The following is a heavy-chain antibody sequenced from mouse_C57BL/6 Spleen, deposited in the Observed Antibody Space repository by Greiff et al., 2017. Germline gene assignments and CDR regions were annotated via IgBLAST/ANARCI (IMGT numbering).Heavy chain of an antibody. Sequence: VQLQQSGTELVKPGASVKLSCKASGYTFTSYWMHWVKQRPGQGLEWIGNINPSNGGTNYNEKFKSKATLTVDKSSSTAYMQLSSLTSEDSAVYYCARGDYYGSSPHAMDYWGQGTSVTVSS. CDR2: INPSNGGT. CDR1: GYTFTSYW. D-gene: IGHD1-1*01. V-gene: IGHV1-53*01. J-gene: IGHJ4*01. CDR3: ARGDYYGSSPHAMDY.